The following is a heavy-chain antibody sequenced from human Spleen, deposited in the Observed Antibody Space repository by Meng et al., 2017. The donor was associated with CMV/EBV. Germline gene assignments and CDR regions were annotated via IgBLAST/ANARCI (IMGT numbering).Heavy chain of an antibody. CDR2: ISWNSGSI. CDR1: GFTFDDYA. CDR3: AKGGGGNGIFDY. D-gene: IGHD2-15*01. J-gene: IGHJ4*02. V-gene: IGHV3-9*03. Sequence: LKISCAASGFTFDDYAMHWVRQAPGKGLEWVSGISWNSGSIGYADSVKGRFTISRDNAKNSLYLQMNSLRAEDMALYYCAKGGGGNGIFDYWGQGTLVTVSS.